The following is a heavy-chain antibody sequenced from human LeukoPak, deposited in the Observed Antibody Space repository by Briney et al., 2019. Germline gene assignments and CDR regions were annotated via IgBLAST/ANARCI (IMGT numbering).Heavy chain of an antibody. CDR2: IRCDGSNK. V-gene: IGHV3-30*02. Sequence: GGSLRLSCAASGFTFSSYGMHWVRQAPGKGLEWVAFIRCDGSNKYYADSVKGRFTISRDNSKNTLYLQMNSLRAEDTAVYYCAKDIVEMAKTPREYFDYWGQGTLVTVSS. J-gene: IGHJ4*02. D-gene: IGHD5-24*01. CDR3: AKDIVEMAKTPREYFDY. CDR1: GFTFSSYG.